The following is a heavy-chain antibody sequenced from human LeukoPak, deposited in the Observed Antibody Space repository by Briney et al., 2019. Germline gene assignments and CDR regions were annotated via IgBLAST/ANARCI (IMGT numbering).Heavy chain of an antibody. CDR1: GFTFSSNG. D-gene: IGHD6-6*01. J-gene: IGHJ4*02. CDR3: TTDRIAARPRGSY. CDR2: IWYDGSNK. V-gene: IGHV3-33*01. Sequence: GGSLRLSCAASGFTFSSNGMHWVRQAPGKGLEWVAVIWYDGSNKYYADSVKGRFTISRDNSKNTLYLQMNSLKTEDTAVYYCTTDRIAARPRGSYWGQGTLVTVSS.